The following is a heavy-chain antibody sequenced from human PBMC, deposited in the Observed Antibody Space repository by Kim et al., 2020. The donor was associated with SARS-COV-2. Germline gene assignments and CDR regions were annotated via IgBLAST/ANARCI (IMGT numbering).Heavy chain of an antibody. Sequence: SETLSLTCAVYGGSFIGYYWSWIRQPPGKGLEWIGEINHSGSTNYNPSLKSRVTMSVDTLKNGVSLRLSSVTAADTAVYYCARGRAGVVPSPILGIGPYYAYHAMDVWGRGPTVTVSS. D-gene: IGHD3-3*01. CDR1: GGSFIGYY. V-gene: IGHV4-34*01. CDR3: ARGRAGVVPSPILGIGPYYAYHAMDV. J-gene: IGHJ6*02. CDR2: INHSGST.